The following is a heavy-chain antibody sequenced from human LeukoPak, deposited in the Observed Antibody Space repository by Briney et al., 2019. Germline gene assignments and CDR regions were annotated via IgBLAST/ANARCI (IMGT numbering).Heavy chain of an antibody. J-gene: IGHJ6*03. D-gene: IGHD3-10*01. V-gene: IGHV4-4*07. Sequence: SETLSLTCAVYGGSFSNYYWSWIRQPAGKGLEWIGRIYTSGSTNYNPSLKSRVTISVDTSKNQFSLKLSSVTAADTAVYYCAREKVTMVRGVIITRLDYYYYYMDVWGKGTTVTISS. CDR3: AREKVTMVRGVIITRLDYYYYYMDV. CDR1: GGSFSNYY. CDR2: IYTSGST.